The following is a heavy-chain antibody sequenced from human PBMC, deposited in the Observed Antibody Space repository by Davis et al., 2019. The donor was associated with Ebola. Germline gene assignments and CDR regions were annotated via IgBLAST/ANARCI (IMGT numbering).Heavy chain of an antibody. CDR1: GFTFSSYG. J-gene: IGHJ6*04. CDR2: IRYDGSNK. Sequence: GESLKISCAASGFTFSSYGMHWVRQAPGKGLEWVAFIRYDGSNKYYADSVKGRFTISRDNSKKTLYLQMNSLKTEDTAVYYCATGGGGWISDYYYTMDVWGKGTTVTVSS. CDR3: ATGGGGWISDYYYTMDV. D-gene: IGHD6-19*01. V-gene: IGHV3-30*02.